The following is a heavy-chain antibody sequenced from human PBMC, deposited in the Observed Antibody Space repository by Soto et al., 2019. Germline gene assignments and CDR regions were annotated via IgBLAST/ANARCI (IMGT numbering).Heavy chain of an antibody. CDR3: AIGTGYYYYYMDV. CDR2: IWYDGNDK. V-gene: IGHV3-33*01. Sequence: QVQLVESGGGVVQPGRSLILSCAASGFTFSSHGMHWVRQAPGKGLEWVAIIWYDGNDKYYVESVKSRFTISRDNSKNMLFLEMNSLRAEDTAVYYFAIGTGYYYYYMDVWGKGTTVTVSS. CDR1: GFTFSSHG. D-gene: IGHD2-15*01. J-gene: IGHJ6*03.